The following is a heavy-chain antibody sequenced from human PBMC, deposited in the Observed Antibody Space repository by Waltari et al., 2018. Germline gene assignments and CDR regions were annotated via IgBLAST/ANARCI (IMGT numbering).Heavy chain of an antibody. Sequence: QVQLQESGPGLVKPSETLSLTCTVAGGSISSYYWSWTRQPAGKGLEWIGRIYTSGSTNYNPSLKSRVTMSVDTSKNQFSLKLSSVTAADTAVYYCAKSGSYYDAFDIWGQGTMVTVSS. CDR3: AKSGSYYDAFDI. V-gene: IGHV4-4*07. D-gene: IGHD1-26*01. CDR1: GGSISSYY. CDR2: IYTSGST. J-gene: IGHJ3*02.